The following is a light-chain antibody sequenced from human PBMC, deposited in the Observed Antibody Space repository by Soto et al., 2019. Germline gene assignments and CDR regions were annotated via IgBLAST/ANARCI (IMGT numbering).Light chain of an antibody. J-gene: IGLJ2*01. CDR3: ETWDDSLSGVV. V-gene: IGLV1-47*02. CDR1: SSNIGSNY. CDR2: TSN. Sequence: QSVLTQPPSASGTPGQRVTISCSGSSSNIGSNYVFWYQQFPGSAPKLLIHTSNQRPSGVPDRFSGSKSGASASLAISGLRSEDEADYYCETWDDSLSGVVFGGGTKLTVL.